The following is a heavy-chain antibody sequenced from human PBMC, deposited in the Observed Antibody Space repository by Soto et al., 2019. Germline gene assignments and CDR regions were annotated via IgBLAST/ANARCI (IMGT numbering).Heavy chain of an antibody. Sequence: QVQLVQSGAEVKKPGSSVKVSCKASGDTFSSFAISWVRQAPGQGLEWMGGISPIFRTPNYAQKFQARVTITADEFTSTAYMELSSLRSEDTAVYYCARDKDREQLGGNYYSALDVWGQGTTVIVSS. V-gene: IGHV1-69*12. D-gene: IGHD1-1*01. CDR2: ISPIFRTP. CDR1: GDTFSSFA. J-gene: IGHJ6*02. CDR3: ARDKDREQLGGNYYSALDV.